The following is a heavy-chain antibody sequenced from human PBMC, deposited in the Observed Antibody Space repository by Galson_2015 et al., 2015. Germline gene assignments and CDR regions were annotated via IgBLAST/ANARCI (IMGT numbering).Heavy chain of an antibody. D-gene: IGHD3-16*02. CDR1: GFTFSSYA. Sequence: SLRLSCAASGFTFSSYAMHWVRQAPGKGLEWVAVISYDGSNKYYADSVKGRFTISRDNSKNTLYLQMNSLRAEDTAVYYCAREAIMITFGGVIVMGYFDYWGQGTLVTVSS. J-gene: IGHJ4*02. V-gene: IGHV3-30-3*01. CDR2: ISYDGSNK. CDR3: AREAIMITFGGVIVMGYFDY.